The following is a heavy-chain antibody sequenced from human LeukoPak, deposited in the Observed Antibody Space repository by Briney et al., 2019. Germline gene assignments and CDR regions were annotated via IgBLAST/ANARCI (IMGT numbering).Heavy chain of an antibody. Sequence: SVKVSCKASGYTFTGYYMHWVRQAPGQGLEWMGWINPNSGGTNYAQKFQGRVAMTRDTSLSTAYMDLSRLTSDDTAVYYCARDWPGISLHFDLWGRGTLITVSS. V-gene: IGHV1-2*02. CDR1: GYTFTGYY. CDR3: ARDWPGISLHFDL. CDR2: INPNSGGT. J-gene: IGHJ2*01. D-gene: IGHD2-15*01.